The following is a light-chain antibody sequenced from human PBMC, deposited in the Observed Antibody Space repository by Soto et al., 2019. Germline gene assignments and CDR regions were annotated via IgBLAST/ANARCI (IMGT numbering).Light chain of an antibody. Sequence: DIQMTQSPSTLSGSVGDRVTITCRARQTISSWLAWYQQKPGKAPKLLIYKASTLKSGVPSRFSGSGYGTEFTLTISSLQPDDFATYYCQHYNSYSEACGQGTKVELK. CDR1: QTISSW. CDR2: KAS. J-gene: IGKJ1*01. V-gene: IGKV1-5*03. CDR3: QHYNSYSEA.